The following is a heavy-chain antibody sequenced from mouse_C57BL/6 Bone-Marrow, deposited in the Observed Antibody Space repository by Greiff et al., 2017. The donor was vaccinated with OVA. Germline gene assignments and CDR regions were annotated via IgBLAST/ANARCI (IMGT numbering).Heavy chain of an antibody. D-gene: IGHD4-1*01. V-gene: IGHV1-53*01. J-gene: IGHJ1*03. CDR2: INPSNGGT. CDR1: GYTFTSYW. Sequence: QVHVKQPGPELVKPGASVKLSCKASGYTFTSYWMHWVKQRPGQGLEWIGNINPSNGGTNYNEKFKSKATLTVDKSSSTAYMQLSSLTSEDSAVYYCARYEWTGTGWYFDVWGTGTTVTVSS. CDR3: ARYEWTGTGWYFDV.